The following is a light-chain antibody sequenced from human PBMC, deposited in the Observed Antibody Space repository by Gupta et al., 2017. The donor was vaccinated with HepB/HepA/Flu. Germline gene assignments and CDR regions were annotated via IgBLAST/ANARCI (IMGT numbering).Light chain of an antibody. J-gene: IGKJ5*01. CDR2: DAV. Sequence: EIVLTQSPDTLSLSPGERGTLSCRASRSITTSLAWYQVKEGQSPRLIIYDAVKRAAGIPARFSGSGSGTDFTLTIDSREQADFALYYCQQRSVWPPITFGQGTRVEI. CDR3: QQRSVWPPIT. V-gene: IGKV3-11*01. CDR1: RSITTS.